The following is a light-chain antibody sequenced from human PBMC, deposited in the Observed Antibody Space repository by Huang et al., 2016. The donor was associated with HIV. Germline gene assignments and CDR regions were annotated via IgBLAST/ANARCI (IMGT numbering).Light chain of an antibody. Sequence: DIQMTQSPSSLSASVGDRVTITCRASQSISSFLIWYQQKPGKAPKLLIYSASTLQSWVPSRFSGSVSGTDFTLTISSLQPEDFATYYCQQSYDTPTFGQGTKVEIK. V-gene: IGKV1-39*01. CDR3: QQSYDTPT. CDR2: SAS. CDR1: QSISSF. J-gene: IGKJ1*01.